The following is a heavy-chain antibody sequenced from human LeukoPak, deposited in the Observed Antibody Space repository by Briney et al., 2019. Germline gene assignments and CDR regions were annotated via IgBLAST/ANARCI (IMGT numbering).Heavy chain of an antibody. CDR1: GFTSSSYW. CDR3: ARDGTAAGLYFDL. D-gene: IGHD6-13*01. V-gene: IGHV3-7*01. CDR2: IRQDGGEK. Sequence: GGSLRLSCAVSGFTSSSYWMNWVRQAPGKGLEWVASIRQDGGEKSYVDSVKGRFTMSRDNTKNSRYLQMSSLRAEDTAVDYCARDGTAAGLYFDLWGQGTLVTVSS. J-gene: IGHJ4*01.